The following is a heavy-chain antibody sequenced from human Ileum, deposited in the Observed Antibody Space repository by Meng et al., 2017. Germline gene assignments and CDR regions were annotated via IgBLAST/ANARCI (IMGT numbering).Heavy chain of an antibody. J-gene: IGHJ4*02. CDR1: GGSFSGYY. D-gene: IGHD3-16*02. CDR2: INHSGST. V-gene: IGHV4-34*01. CDR3: ARGWYYDYVWGSYRDHMFDY. Sequence: QWHVHQWGAGLFKPSATLSLRCAVYGGSFSGYYWSWIRQPPGKGLEWIGEINHSGSTNYNPSLKSRVTISVDTSKNQFSLKLSSVTAADTAVYYCARGWYYDYVWGSYRDHMFDYWGQGTLVTVSS.